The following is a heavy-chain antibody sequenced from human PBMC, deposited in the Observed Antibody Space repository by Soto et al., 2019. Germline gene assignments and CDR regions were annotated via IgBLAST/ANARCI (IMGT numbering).Heavy chain of an antibody. CDR2: INYSGST. CDR1: GGSFNSYY. V-gene: IGHV4-34*01. CDR3: ARGRKQQLVRSGGWFDP. J-gene: IGHJ5*02. D-gene: IGHD6-13*01. Sequence: QVQLQQWGAGLLKPSETLSLTCAVYGGSFNSYYWSWIRQPPGKGLEWIGEINYSGSTNYNPSLKSRVTISVDTSKNQFSLKLSSVTAADTAVYYCARGRKQQLVRSGGWFDPWGQGTLVTVSS.